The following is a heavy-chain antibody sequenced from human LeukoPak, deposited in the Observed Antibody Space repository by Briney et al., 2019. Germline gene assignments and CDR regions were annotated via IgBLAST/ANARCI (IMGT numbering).Heavy chain of an antibody. CDR2: IWYDGSNK. CDR1: GFTFSSYG. J-gene: IGHJ6*02. CDR3: ARALYCTNGVCQGDYYYYGMDV. D-gene: IGHD2-8*01. Sequence: GGSLRLSCGASGFTFSSYGMHWVRQAPGKGREWGAVIWYDGSNKYYADSVKGRFTISRDNSKNTLYLQMNSLRAEDTAVYYCARALYCTNGVCQGDYYYYGMDVWGQGTTVTVSS. V-gene: IGHV3-33*01.